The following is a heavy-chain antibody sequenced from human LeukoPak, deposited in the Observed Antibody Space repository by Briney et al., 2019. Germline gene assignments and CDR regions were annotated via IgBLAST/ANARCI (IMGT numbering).Heavy chain of an antibody. V-gene: IGHV4-30-2*01. CDR1: GGSISSGGYY. CDR2: IYHSGST. Sequence: PSQTLSLTSTVSGGSISSGGYYWSWIRQPPGKGLEWIGYIYHSGSTYYNPSLKSRVTISVDRSKNQFSLKLSSVTAADTAVYYCARGDLEVVTAGSGAFDIWGQGTMVTVSS. D-gene: IGHD2-21*02. J-gene: IGHJ3*02. CDR3: ARGDLEVVTAGSGAFDI.